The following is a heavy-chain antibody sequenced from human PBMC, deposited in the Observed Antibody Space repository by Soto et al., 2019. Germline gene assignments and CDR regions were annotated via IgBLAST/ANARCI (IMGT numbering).Heavy chain of an antibody. J-gene: IGHJ5*02. Sequence: GGSLRLSCVASGFTFSSYAMSWVRQAQGKGLEWVAAIGPTGGPTYYADSVKGRLTISRDNSKKTLYLQMSSLRVDDTAVYYCSWRGVTSTSWGRGTLVTVSS. D-gene: IGHD2-21*02. CDR2: IGPTGGPT. CDR3: SWRGVTSTS. CDR1: GFTFSSYA. V-gene: IGHV3-23*01.